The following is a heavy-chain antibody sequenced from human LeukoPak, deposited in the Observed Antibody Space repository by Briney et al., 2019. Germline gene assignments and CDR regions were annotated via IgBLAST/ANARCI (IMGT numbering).Heavy chain of an antibody. CDR1: SGSISSYY. CDR3: AREHCSSTSCPHWFDP. Sequence: SSETLSLTCTVSSGSISSYYWSWIRQPAGKGLEWIGRIYTSGSTNYNPSLKSRVTMSVDTSKNQFSLKLSSVTAADTAVYYCAREHCSSTSCPHWFDPWGQGTLVTVSS. D-gene: IGHD2-2*01. J-gene: IGHJ5*02. V-gene: IGHV4-4*07. CDR2: IYTSGST.